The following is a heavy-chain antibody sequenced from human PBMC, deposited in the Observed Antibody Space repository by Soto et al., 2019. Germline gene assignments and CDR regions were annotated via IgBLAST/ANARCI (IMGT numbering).Heavy chain of an antibody. J-gene: IGHJ4*02. Sequence: EVQLVESGGGLVQSGRSLRLSCAASGFRFDDYAMHWVRQAPGKGLEWLSGISWNHVTTGYADSVKGRFTISRDNAKNSLLLQMNSLRAENTAVYYCAKDIDAHWTTVTHFDNWGQGTQVTVSP. V-gene: IGHV3-9*01. CDR2: ISWNHVTT. CDR1: GFRFDDYA. CDR3: AKDIDAHWTTVTHFDN. D-gene: IGHD4-17*01.